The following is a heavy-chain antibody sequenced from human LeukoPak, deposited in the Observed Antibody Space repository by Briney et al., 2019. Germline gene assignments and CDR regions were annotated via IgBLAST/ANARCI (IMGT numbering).Heavy chain of an antibody. Sequence: GGSLRLSCAASGFTVSDNYMSWVRQAPWKGLEWVSVIYSGGSTYYSDSVKGRFTISRDNSKNTLYLQMNSLRAEDTAVYYCARVKQLLTIDYWGQGTLVTVSS. V-gene: IGHV3-53*01. D-gene: IGHD4/OR15-4a*01. CDR2: IYSGGST. J-gene: IGHJ4*02. CDR1: GFTVSDNY. CDR3: ARVKQLLTIDY.